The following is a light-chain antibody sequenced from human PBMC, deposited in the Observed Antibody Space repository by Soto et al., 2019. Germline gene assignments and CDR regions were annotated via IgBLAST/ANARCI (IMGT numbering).Light chain of an antibody. Sequence: DIRVTQSASSVSASVGDRVTITCRASQPLXRGMGWYQEKPGKATNLLISDASTLHSGVPSRFRGGGSGRDFTLNISSMQSADFEVYYCQQFHNWPTSTVGQGTRLEIK. J-gene: IGKJ5*01. CDR2: DAS. CDR3: QQFHNWPTST. CDR1: QPLXRG. V-gene: IGKV1-12*01.